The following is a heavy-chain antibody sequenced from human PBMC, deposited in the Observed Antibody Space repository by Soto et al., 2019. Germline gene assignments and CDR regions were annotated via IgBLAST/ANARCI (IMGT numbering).Heavy chain of an antibody. D-gene: IGHD1-26*01. J-gene: IGHJ4*02. CDR3: TTPGGRGSNYRGLVNFDY. CDR1: GFTFRNAW. Sequence: PGGPRRLSCAASGFTFRNAWMDGVRQAPGRGREGVGRFKSKTDGGTTDYAAPVTGRFTISRDDSNNTLYLQMNSLKTEDTAVYYWTTPGGRGSNYRGLVNFDYWGQGTLVTFSA. V-gene: IGHV3-15*07. CDR2: FKSKTDGGTT.